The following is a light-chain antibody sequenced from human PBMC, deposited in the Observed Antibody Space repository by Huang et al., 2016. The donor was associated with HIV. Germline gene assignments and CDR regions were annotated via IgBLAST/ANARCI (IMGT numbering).Light chain of an antibody. Sequence: EIVLTQSPATLSLSPGERATLSCRASQSVRHYLAWYQQKPGQAPRLLIYDTSIRATGVPGRISGSGSGTDFTLTISGLEPEDFAVYYCQQRSNWPLTFGGGTKVEIK. V-gene: IGKV3-11*01. CDR1: QSVRHY. CDR2: DTS. J-gene: IGKJ4*01. CDR3: QQRSNWPLT.